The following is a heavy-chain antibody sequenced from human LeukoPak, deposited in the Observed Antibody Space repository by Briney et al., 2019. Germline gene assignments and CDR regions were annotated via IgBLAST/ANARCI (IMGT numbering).Heavy chain of an antibody. CDR1: GYSSTNYW. V-gene: IGHV5-10-1*01. Sequence: GESLQISCKGSGYSSTNYWISWVRQMPGKGLEWMGRIDPSDSYTNYSPSFQGHVSISADKSISTAYLQWSSLKASDTAMYYCARHETIAAAGANWFDPWGQGTLVTVSS. D-gene: IGHD6-13*01. CDR3: ARHETIAAAGANWFDP. J-gene: IGHJ5*02. CDR2: IDPSDSYT.